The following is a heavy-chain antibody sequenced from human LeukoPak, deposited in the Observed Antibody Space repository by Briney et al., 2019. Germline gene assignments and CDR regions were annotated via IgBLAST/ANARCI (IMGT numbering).Heavy chain of an antibody. Sequence: GESLKISCKGSGYTFTNCWIGWVRQMPGKGLEFMGIIYPGDSDTRYSPSFQGQVTISVDKSINTAYLQWSSLKASDSAMYYCARAGYSNRWDGVDYWGQGTLVTVSS. CDR3: ARAGYSNRWDGVDY. V-gene: IGHV5-51*01. D-gene: IGHD2/OR15-2a*01. J-gene: IGHJ4*02. CDR1: GYTFTNCW. CDR2: IYPGDSDT.